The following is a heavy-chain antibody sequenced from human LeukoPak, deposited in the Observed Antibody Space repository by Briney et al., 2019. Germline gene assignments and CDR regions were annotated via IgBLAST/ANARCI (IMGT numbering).Heavy chain of an antibody. D-gene: IGHD5-12*01. Sequence: GGSLRLSCAASGFTVSSNYMSWVRQAPGKGLEWVSVIYSGGSTYYADSVKGRFTISRDNSKNTLYLQMNSLRAEDTAVYYCASLTRGSLNVNVWGQGTVVTVSS. CDR2: IYSGGST. J-gene: IGHJ3*01. CDR1: GFTVSSNY. V-gene: IGHV3-66*01. CDR3: ASLTRGSLNVNV.